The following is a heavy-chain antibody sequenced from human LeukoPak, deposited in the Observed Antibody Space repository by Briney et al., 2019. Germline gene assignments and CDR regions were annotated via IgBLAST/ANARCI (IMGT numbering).Heavy chain of an antibody. D-gene: IGHD3-10*01. V-gene: IGHV3-48*03. CDR2: ISSSGSTI. Sequence: PGGSLRLSCAASGFTFSSYEMNWVRQAPGKGLEWDSYISSSGSTIYYADSVKGRFTISRDNAKNSLYLQMNSLRAEDTAVYYCARDPMTPPGGYYYMDVWGKGTTVTVSS. CDR1: GFTFSSYE. CDR3: ARDPMTPPGGYYYMDV. J-gene: IGHJ6*03.